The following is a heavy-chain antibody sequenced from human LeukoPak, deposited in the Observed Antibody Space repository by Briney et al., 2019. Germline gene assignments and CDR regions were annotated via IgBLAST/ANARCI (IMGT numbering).Heavy chain of an antibody. CDR1: GGSISSSSYY. CDR2: IYYSGST. Sequence: SETLSLTCTVSGGSISSSSYYWGWIRQPPGKGLEWIGSIYYSGSTYYNPSLKSRVTISVDTSKNQFSLKLSSVTAADTAVYYCARAKAGGYYGSGSYPFGPWGQGTLVTVSS. D-gene: IGHD3-10*01. CDR3: ARAKAGGYYGSGSYPFGP. V-gene: IGHV4-39*07. J-gene: IGHJ5*02.